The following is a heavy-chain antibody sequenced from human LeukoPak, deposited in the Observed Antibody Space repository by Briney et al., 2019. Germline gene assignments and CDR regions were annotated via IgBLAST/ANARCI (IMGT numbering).Heavy chain of an antibody. CDR2: IYYSGST. CDR3: ARHARYSSTDL. D-gene: IGHD6-19*01. CDR1: GGSIGSSSYY. V-gene: IGHV4-39*01. Sequence: KPSETLSLTCTVSGGSIGSSSYYWGWIRQPPGKGLEWIGSIYYSGSTYYNPSLKSRVTISVDTSKNQFSLKLSSVTAADTAVYYCARHARYSSTDLWGQGTLVTVSS. J-gene: IGHJ5*02.